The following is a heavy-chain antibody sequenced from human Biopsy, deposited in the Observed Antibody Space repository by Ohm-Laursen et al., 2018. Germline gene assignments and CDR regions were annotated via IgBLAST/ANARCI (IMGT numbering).Heavy chain of an antibody. Sequence: SDTLSLTYTVSGGSISSDYWSWIRQSPGKGLEWIGYISNRGSTNYNPSLRGRVTISVDTSKNQFSLKLSSLTAADTAVFFCARLYRLDDYWNDDPPDAFDVWGQGTVVTVSS. D-gene: IGHD3-3*01. CDR3: ARLYRLDDYWNDDPPDAFDV. CDR2: ISNRGST. V-gene: IGHV4-59*07. CDR1: GGSISSDY. J-gene: IGHJ3*01.